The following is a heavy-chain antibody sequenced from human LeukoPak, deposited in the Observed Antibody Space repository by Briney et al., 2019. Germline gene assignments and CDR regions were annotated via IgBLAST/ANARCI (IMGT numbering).Heavy chain of an antibody. J-gene: IGHJ4*02. D-gene: IGHD4-17*01. CDR2: IYYSGST. CDR1: GGSISSYY. CDR3: ARARVITHDFEY. V-gene: IGHV4-59*01. Sequence: SETLSLTYTVSGGSISSYYWSWIRQPPGKGLEWIGYIYYSGSTNYNPSLKSRVTISVDTSKNQFSLKLSFVTAADTAVYYCARARVITHDFEYWGQGTLVTVSS.